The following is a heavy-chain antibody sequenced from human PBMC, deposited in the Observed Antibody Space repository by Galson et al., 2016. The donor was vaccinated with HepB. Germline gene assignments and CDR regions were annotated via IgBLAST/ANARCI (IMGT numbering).Heavy chain of an antibody. CDR2: INPKTGRT. V-gene: IGHV1-2*02. CDR1: GYLFTGHY. Sequence: SVKVSCKASGYLFTGHYIHWLRQAPGQGLEWMGWINPKTGRTNYAQKFQGRVTMTGDTSSNTAFLDLSGLTSDDAAVYYCSREFYAPGSFNWFDPWGQGTPVIVSS. D-gene: IGHD3-10*01. CDR3: SREFYAPGSFNWFDP. J-gene: IGHJ5*02.